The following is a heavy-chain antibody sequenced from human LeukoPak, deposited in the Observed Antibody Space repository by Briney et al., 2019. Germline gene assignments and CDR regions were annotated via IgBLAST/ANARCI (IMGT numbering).Heavy chain of an antibody. J-gene: IGHJ4*02. CDR3: AATYGDYGGQIDY. CDR2: IYYSGST. D-gene: IGHD4-17*01. Sequence: SQTLSLTCTVSGGSISSGGYYWSWIRQHPRKGLEWIGYIYYSGSTYYNPSLKSRVTISVDTSKNQFSLKLSSVTAADTAVYYCAATYGDYGGQIDYWGQGTLVTVSS. CDR1: GGSISSGGYY. V-gene: IGHV4-31*03.